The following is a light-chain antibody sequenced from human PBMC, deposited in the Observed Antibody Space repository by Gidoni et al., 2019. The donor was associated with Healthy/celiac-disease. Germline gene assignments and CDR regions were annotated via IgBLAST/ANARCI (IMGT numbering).Light chain of an antibody. CDR2: DAS. CDR3: QQRSNWPRT. CDR1: QRVSSY. V-gene: IGKV3-11*01. J-gene: IGKJ1*01. Sequence: EIVLTQSTATLSLSPGDRATLSCRASQRVSSYLACYQQKPGQAPRLLIYDASNRATGIPARFSGSGSGTDFTLTISSLEPEDFAVYYCQQRSNWPRTFXQXTKVEIK.